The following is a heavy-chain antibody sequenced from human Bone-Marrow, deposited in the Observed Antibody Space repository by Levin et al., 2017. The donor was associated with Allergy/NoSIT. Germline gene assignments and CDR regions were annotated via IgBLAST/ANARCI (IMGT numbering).Heavy chain of an antibody. J-gene: IGHJ6*03. V-gene: IGHV3-21*01. CDR3: ARAAAGAYYYYYMDV. CDR2: ISSSSSYI. D-gene: IGHD6-25*01. CDR1: GFTFSSYS. Sequence: GESLKISCAASGFTFSSYSMNWVRQAPGKGLEWVSSISSSSSYIYYADSVKGRFTISRDNAKNSLYLQMNSLRAEDTAVYYCARAAAGAYYYYYMDVWGKGTTVTVSS.